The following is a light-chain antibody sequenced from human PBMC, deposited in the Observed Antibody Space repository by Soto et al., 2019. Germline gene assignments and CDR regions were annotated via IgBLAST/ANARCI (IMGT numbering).Light chain of an antibody. J-gene: IGKJ5*01. CDR2: GAS. CDR3: QQYNKWPIT. CDR1: QSVGST. V-gene: IGKV3D-15*01. Sequence: EIVMTQSPATLSVSPGERATLSCRASQSVGSTLAWYQQKPGQAPRLLIYGASTRATGIPARFSGSGSETEFTLTISSLQSEDFAIYHCQQYNKWPITFGQGTRLEI.